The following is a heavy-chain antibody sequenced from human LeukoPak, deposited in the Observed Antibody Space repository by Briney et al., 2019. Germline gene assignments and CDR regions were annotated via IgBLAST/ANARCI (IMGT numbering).Heavy chain of an antibody. CDR2: IWYDGSNK. D-gene: IGHD3-22*01. CDR1: GFTFSSYG. CDR3: ARDPNHYYDSSGYSFDY. V-gene: IGHV3-33*08. J-gene: IGHJ4*02. Sequence: QSGGSLRLSCAASGFTFSSYGMSWVRQAPGKGLEWVAVIWYDGSNKYYADSVKGRFTISRDNSKNTLYLQMNSLRAEDTAVYYCARDPNHYYDSSGYSFDYWGQGTLVTVSS.